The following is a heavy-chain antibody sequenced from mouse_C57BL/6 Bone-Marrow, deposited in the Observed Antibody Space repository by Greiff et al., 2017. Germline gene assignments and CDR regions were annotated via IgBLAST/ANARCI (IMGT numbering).Heavy chain of an antibody. J-gene: IGHJ4*01. D-gene: IGHD2-1*01. CDR2: IYPSDSET. CDR3: ARSGGNYGDCYAMDY. Sequence: QVQLQQPGAELVRPGSSVKLSCKASGYTFTSYWMDWVKQRPGQGLEWIGNIYPSDSETHYNQKFKDKATLTVDKSSSTAYMQLSSLTSADSAVYYCARSGGNYGDCYAMDYWGRGTAVTVSS. V-gene: IGHV1-61*01. CDR1: GYTFTSYW.